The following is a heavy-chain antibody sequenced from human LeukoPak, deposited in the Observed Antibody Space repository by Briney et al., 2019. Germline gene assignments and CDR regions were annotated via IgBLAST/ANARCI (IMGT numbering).Heavy chain of an antibody. V-gene: IGHV3-23*01. CDR1: GFTFSTYA. Sequence: GGSLRLSCATSGFTFSTYAMSWVRQAPGKGLEWVSAITSSGGDTYYTDSVKGRFTVSRDNSKSALYLQMNSLRAEDTAVYYCAKLIPPVDCSRTSCYGFDYWGQGTLVTVSS. CDR2: ITSSGGDT. J-gene: IGHJ4*02. CDR3: AKLIPPVDCSRTSCYGFDY. D-gene: IGHD2-2*01.